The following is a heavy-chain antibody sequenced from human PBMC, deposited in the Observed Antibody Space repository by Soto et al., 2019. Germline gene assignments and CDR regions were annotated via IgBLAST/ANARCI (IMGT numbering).Heavy chain of an antibody. CDR1: GFNFNIYY. J-gene: IGHJ3*02. V-gene: IGHV3-30*04. Sequence: GGSLRLSCAASGFNFNIYYIHWVRQAPGKGLEWVADISHDGRIEHCADSVQGRFTLSRDNSKFTVSLQMNSLRIEDTALYYCVRGPSHGAFDIWGQGTMVTVSS. CDR2: ISHDGRIE. CDR3: VRGPSHGAFDI.